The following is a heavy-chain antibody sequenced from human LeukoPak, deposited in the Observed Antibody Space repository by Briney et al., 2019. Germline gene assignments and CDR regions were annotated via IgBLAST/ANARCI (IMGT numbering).Heavy chain of an antibody. D-gene: IGHD3-22*01. CDR3: ATRTKYYDSSGYSFDY. V-gene: IGHV1-69*04. Sequence: SVKVSCKASGGTFSSYAISWVRQAPGQGLEWMGRIIPILGIANYAQKFQGRVTITADKSTSTAYMELRSLRSDDTAVYYCATRTKYYDSSGYSFDYWGQGTLVTVSS. CDR2: IIPILGIA. J-gene: IGHJ4*02. CDR1: GGTFSSYA.